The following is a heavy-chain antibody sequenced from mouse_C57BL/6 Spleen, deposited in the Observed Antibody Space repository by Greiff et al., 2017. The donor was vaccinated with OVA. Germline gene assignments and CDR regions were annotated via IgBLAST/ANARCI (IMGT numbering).Heavy chain of an antibody. J-gene: IGHJ4*01. V-gene: IGHV5-17*01. CDR1: GFTFSDYG. Sequence: EVMLVESGGGLVKPGGSLKLSCAASGFTFSDYGMHWVRQAPEKGLEWVAYISSGSSTIYYADTVKGRFTISRDNAKNTLFLQMTSRRSEDTAMYYCARDGYYAMDYWGQGTSVTVSS. CDR2: ISSGSSTI. CDR3: ARDGYYAMDY. D-gene: IGHD2-3*01.